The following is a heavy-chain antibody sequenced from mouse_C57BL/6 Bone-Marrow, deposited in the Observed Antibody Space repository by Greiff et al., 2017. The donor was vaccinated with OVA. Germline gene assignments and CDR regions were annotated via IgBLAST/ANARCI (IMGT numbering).Heavy chain of an antibody. CDR1: GERGKKEK. V-gene: IGHV1-63*01. Sequence: MQKEGEERGRKGRAGKRGGKAGGERGKKEKRGGEKKSRSKGEKGRRDIYPGGGYTNYNEKFKGKATLTADKSSSTAYMQFSSLTSEDSAIYYCARNYGSSLFDYWGQGTTLTVSS. CDR2: IYPGGGYT. CDR3: ARNYGSSLFDY. D-gene: IGHD1-1*01. J-gene: IGHJ2*01.